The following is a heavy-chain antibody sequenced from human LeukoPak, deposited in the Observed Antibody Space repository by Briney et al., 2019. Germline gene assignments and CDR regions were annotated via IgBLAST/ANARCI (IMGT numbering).Heavy chain of an antibody. J-gene: IGHJ4*02. D-gene: IGHD3-10*01. CDR3: ARGKVVTMVRGVIITYFDY. V-gene: IGHV1-69*04. CDR2: IIPIVDIA. Sequence: SVKVSCKASGGTFSSYALSWVRQAPGQGLELMGRIIPIVDIANYTQNFQGRVTITADKSTSTAYMELSSLRSEDTAVYYCARGKVVTMVRGVIITYFDYWGQGTLVTVSS. CDR1: GGTFSSYA.